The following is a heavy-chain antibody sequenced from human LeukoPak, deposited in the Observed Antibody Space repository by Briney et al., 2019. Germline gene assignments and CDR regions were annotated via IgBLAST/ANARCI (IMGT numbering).Heavy chain of an antibody. CDR2: INPNSGGT. J-gene: IGHJ6*03. Sequence: ASVKVSCKASGYTFTGYYMHWVRQAPGQGLEWMGWINPNSGGTNYAQKFQGRVTMTRNTSISTAYMELSSLRSEDTAVYYCARGVSSSWYYYYYYMDVWGKGTTVTVSS. V-gene: IGHV1-2*02. D-gene: IGHD6-13*01. CDR3: ARGVSSSWYYYYYYMDV. CDR1: GYTFTGYY.